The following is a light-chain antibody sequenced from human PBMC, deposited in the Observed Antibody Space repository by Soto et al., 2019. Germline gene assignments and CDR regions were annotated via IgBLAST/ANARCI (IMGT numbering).Light chain of an antibody. CDR3: QSYDSSLSVVL. V-gene: IGLV1-40*01. Sequence: QSVLTQPPSVSGAPGQRVTISCTGSSSNIGAGYDVHWYQQLPGTAPKLLIYGNSNRLSGVPDRFSGSKSGTSASLAITGLQAEDEADYYCQSYDSSLSVVLFGGGTKLTVL. CDR2: GNS. CDR1: SSNIGAGYD. J-gene: IGLJ2*01.